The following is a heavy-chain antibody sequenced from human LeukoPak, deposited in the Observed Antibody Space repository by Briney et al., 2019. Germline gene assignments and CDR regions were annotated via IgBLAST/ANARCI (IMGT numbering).Heavy chain of an antibody. J-gene: IGHJ4*02. D-gene: IGHD5-12*01. Sequence: SVKASCKASGGTFSSYAISWVRQAPGQGLEWMGGIIPIFGTANYAQKFQGRVTITADESTSTAYMELSSLRSEDTAVYYCARDKGGYSGYEIIWGQGTLVTVSS. CDR2: IIPIFGTA. V-gene: IGHV1-69*13. CDR1: GGTFSSYA. CDR3: ARDKGGYSGYEII.